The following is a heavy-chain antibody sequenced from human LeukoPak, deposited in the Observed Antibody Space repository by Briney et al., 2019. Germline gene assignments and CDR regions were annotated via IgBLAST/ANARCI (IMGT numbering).Heavy chain of an antibody. J-gene: IGHJ3*02. CDR1: GYTFTGYY. CDR2: INPNSGGT. D-gene: IGHD6-13*01. CDR3: ARAALAAATDAFDI. V-gene: IGHV1-2*02. Sequence: GASVKVSCKASGYTFTGYYMHWVRQAPGQGLEWMGWINPNSGGTNYAQKFQGRVTMTRDTSISTACMELSRLRSDDTAVYYCARAALAAATDAFDIWGQGTMVTVSS.